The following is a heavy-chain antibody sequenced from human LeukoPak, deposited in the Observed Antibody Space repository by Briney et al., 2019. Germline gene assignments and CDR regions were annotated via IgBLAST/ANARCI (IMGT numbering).Heavy chain of an antibody. J-gene: IGHJ3*02. Sequence: GGSLRLSCAASGFTFDDYAMPWVRHAPGKGLEWGSGISWNSGSIGYADSVKGRFTISRDNAKNSLYLQMNSLRAEDTALYYCAKDLQSGSYSFGAFDIWGQGTMVTVSS. V-gene: IGHV3-9*01. CDR3: AKDLQSGSYSFGAFDI. CDR2: ISWNSGSI. D-gene: IGHD1-26*01. CDR1: GFTFDDYA.